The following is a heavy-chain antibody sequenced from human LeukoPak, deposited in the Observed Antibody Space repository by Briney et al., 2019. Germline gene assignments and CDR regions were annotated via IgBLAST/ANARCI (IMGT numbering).Heavy chain of an antibody. CDR3: ARGVYYDSSGEALDAFDI. CDR1: GGSISSYY. CDR2: IYYSGST. J-gene: IGHJ3*02. Sequence: PSETLSLTCTVSGGSISSYYWSWIRQPPGKGLEWIGYIYYSGSTNYNPSLKSRVTISVDTSKNQFSLKLSSVTAADTAVYYCARGVYYDSSGEALDAFDIWGQGTMVTVSS. D-gene: IGHD3-22*01. V-gene: IGHV4-59*01.